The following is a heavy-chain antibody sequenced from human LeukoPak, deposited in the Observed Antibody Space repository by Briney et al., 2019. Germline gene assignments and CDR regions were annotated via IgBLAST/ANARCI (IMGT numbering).Heavy chain of an antibody. D-gene: IGHD6-13*01. V-gene: IGHV1-2*02. CDR2: INPNSGGT. CDR3: ARGGYSSSWYGDIDY. J-gene: IGHJ4*02. Sequence: GASVKVSCKASGYTFTDYYMHWVRQAPGQGLEWMGWINPNSGGTNYAQKFQGRVTMTRDTSISTAYMELSRLRSDDTAVYYCARGGYSSSWYGDIDYWGQGTLVTVSS. CDR1: GYTFTDYY.